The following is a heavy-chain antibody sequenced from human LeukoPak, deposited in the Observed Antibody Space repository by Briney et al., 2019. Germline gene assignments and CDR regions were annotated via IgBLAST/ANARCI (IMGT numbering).Heavy chain of an antibody. Sequence: ASVKVSCKASGYTFTSYGTSWVRQAPGQGLEWMGWISAYNGNTNYAQKLQGRVTMTTDTSTSTAYMELRSLRSDDTAVYYCAREFQTVAGRHYYYGMDVWGQGTTVTVSS. CDR2: ISAYNGNT. CDR1: GYTFTSYG. D-gene: IGHD6-19*01. CDR3: AREFQTVAGRHYYYGMDV. V-gene: IGHV1-18*01. J-gene: IGHJ6*02.